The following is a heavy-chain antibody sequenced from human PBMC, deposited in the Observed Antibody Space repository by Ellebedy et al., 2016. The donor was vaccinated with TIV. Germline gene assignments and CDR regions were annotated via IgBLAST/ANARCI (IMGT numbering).Heavy chain of an antibody. V-gene: IGHV1-2*02. CDR3: ARDSSSYNGFDP. D-gene: IGHD2-2*01. CDR1: GYTFTGYY. Sequence: AASVQVSCKASGYTFTGYYMHWVRQAPGQGLEWMGWINPNSGATNYVQKFQGRVTMTRDTSITTAYMELRRLTSDDTAEYYCARDSSSYNGFDPWGQGTLVTVSS. CDR2: INPNSGAT. J-gene: IGHJ5*02.